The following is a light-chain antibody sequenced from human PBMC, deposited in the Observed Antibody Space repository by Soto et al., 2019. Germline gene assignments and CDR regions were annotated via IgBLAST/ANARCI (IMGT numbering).Light chain of an antibody. CDR2: GAS. J-gene: IGKJ5*01. CDR3: QQYVISVT. V-gene: IGKV3-20*01. CDR1: QSISGNY. Sequence: EIVLTQSPGTLSLSPGERATLSCRASQSISGNYLAWYQQKPGQAPRLLIYGASNRATGIPERFSGSGSGTDFALTISRLEPQDSAMYYCQQYVISVTFGQGTRLEIK.